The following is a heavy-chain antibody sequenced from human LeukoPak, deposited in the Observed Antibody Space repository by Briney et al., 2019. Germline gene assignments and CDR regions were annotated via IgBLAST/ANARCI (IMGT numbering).Heavy chain of an antibody. CDR1: GGTFSSYA. V-gene: IGHV1-69*01. Sequence: ASVKVSCKASGGTFSSYAISWVRQAPGQGLEWMGGIIPIFGTANYAQKFQGRVTITADESTSTAYMELSSLRSEDTAVYYCASRGLGYCSSTSCYTGGYPFDYWGQGTLVTVSS. CDR2: IIPIFGTA. D-gene: IGHD2-2*02. CDR3: ASRGLGYCSSTSCYTGGYPFDY. J-gene: IGHJ4*02.